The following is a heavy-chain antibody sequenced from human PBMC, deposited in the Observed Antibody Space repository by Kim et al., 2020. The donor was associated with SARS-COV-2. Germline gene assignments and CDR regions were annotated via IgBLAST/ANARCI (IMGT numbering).Heavy chain of an antibody. V-gene: IGHV3-23*01. CDR1: GFTFSSYA. J-gene: IGHJ4*02. CDR3: AKDLTLLWFGTAASFDY. Sequence: SLRLSCAASGFTFSSYAMSWVRQAPGKGLEWVSAISGSGGSTYYADSVKGRFTISRDNSKNTLYLQMNSLRAEDTAVYYCAKDLTLLWFGTAASFDYWGQGTLVTVSS. CDR2: ISGSGGST. D-gene: IGHD3-10*01.